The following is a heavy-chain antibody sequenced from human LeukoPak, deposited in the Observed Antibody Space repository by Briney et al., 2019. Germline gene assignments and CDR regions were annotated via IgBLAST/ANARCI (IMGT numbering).Heavy chain of an antibody. CDR3: AKDTGAVAGTIDY. D-gene: IGHD6-19*01. V-gene: IGHV3-11*01. CDR1: GFTFSDYY. Sequence: KSGGSLRLSCAASGFTFSDYYMSWIRQAPGKGLEWVSYISSSGSTIYYADSVKGRFTISRDNAKNSLYLQMNSLRAEDTAVYYCAKDTGAVAGTIDYWGQGTLVTVSS. CDR2: ISSSGSTI. J-gene: IGHJ4*02.